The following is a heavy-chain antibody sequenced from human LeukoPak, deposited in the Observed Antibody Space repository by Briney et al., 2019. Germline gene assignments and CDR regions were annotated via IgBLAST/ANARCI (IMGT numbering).Heavy chain of an antibody. CDR1: GYTFTSYD. CDR3: ARKQQRIEGFDP. J-gene: IGHJ5*02. CDR2: MNPNSGNT. D-gene: IGHD6-13*01. V-gene: IGHV1-8*03. Sequence: ASVKVSCKASGYTFTSYDINWVRQATGQGLEWMGWMNPNSGNTGYAQKFQGRATITRNTSISTAYMELSSLRSEDTAVYYCARKQQRIEGFDPWGQGTLVTVSS.